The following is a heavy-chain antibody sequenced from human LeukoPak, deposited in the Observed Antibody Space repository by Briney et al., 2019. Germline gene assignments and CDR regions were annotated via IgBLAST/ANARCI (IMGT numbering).Heavy chain of an antibody. D-gene: IGHD6-13*01. J-gene: IGHJ4*02. V-gene: IGHV4-59*08. Sequence: SETLSLTCTVSGGSISSYYWSWIRQPPGKGLEWIGYIYYSGSTNYNPSLKSRVTISVDTSKNQFSLKLSSVTAADTAVYYCARHSAAAGKVYYFDYWGQGTLVTVSS. CDR2: IYYSGST. CDR1: GGSISSYY. CDR3: ARHSAAAGKVYYFDY.